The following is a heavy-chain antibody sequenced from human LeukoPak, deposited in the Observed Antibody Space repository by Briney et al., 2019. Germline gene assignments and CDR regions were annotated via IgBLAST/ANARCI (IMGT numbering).Heavy chain of an antibody. J-gene: IGHJ4*02. CDR3: AKGYYGSVDY. CDR1: GFTFDDYA. V-gene: IGHV3-9*01. CDR2: ISWNSGSI. Sequence: GGSLRLSCAASGFTFDDYAMHWVRKAPGKGLEWVSGISWNSGSIGYADSVKGRFTISRDNAKNSLYLQMNSLRAEDTALYYCAKGYYGSVDYWGQGTLVTVSS. D-gene: IGHD3-10*01.